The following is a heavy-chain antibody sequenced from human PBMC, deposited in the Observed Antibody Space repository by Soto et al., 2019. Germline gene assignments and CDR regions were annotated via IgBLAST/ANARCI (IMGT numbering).Heavy chain of an antibody. CDR2: ISAYNGNT. D-gene: IGHD4-4*01. Sequence: ASVKVSCKASGYTFTSYAISWVRQAPGQGLEWMGWISAYNGNTKYAQKFQGRVTMTTDTSTSTAYMELRSLRSDDTAVYYCARDGLAVTTRISGYCGQVNLFTGS. J-gene: IGHJ4*02. CDR1: GYTFTSYA. V-gene: IGHV1-18*01. CDR3: ARDGLAVTTRISGY.